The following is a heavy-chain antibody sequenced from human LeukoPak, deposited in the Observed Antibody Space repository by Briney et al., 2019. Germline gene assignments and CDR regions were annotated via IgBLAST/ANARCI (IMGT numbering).Heavy chain of an antibody. Sequence: GGSLRLSCAASGFSFTSYAMSWVRQAQGKGLEWVSAVSRSGGATYYADSVKGRFTISRDNSKSTVYLEMNSLRAEDTAVYFCVKDRYSSFDPWGQGTLVTVSS. J-gene: IGHJ5*02. CDR1: GFSFTSYA. D-gene: IGHD1-26*01. V-gene: IGHV3-23*01. CDR2: VSRSGGAT. CDR3: VKDRYSSFDP.